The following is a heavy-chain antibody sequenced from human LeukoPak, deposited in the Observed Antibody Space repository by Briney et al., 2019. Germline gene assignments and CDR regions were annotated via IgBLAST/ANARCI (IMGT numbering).Heavy chain of an antibody. CDR1: GGSISSGGYY. CDR3: ARDGRWFGELAY. V-gene: IGHV4-31*03. J-gene: IGHJ4*02. D-gene: IGHD3-10*01. CDR2: IYYSGST. Sequence: SETLSLTCTVPGGSISSGGYYWSWIRQHPGKGLEWIGYIYYSGSTYYNPSLKSRVTISVDTSKNQFSLKLSSVTAADTAVYYCARDGRWFGELAYWGQGTLVTVSS.